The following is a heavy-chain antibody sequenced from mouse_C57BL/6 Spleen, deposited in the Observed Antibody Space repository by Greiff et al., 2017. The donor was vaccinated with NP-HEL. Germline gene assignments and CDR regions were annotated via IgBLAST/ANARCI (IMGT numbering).Heavy chain of an antibody. V-gene: IGHV5-16*01. CDR3: ARVGYGNYDWYFDV. D-gene: IGHD2-1*01. CDR1: GFTFSDYY. CDR2: INYDGSST. J-gene: IGHJ1*03. Sequence: EVKLVESEGGLVQPGSSMKLSCTASGFTFSDYYMAWVRQVPEKGLEWVANINYDGSSTYYLDSLKSRFIISRDNAKNILYLQMSSLKSEDTATYYCARVGYGNYDWYFDVWGTGTTVTVSS.